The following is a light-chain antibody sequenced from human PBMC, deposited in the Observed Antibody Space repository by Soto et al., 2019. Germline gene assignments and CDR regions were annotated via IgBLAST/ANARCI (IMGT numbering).Light chain of an antibody. V-gene: IGKV1-5*03. CDR3: QQYNSYSLT. J-gene: IGKJ4*01. CDR2: KAS. Sequence: DIQMTQSPSTLSATAGDRVTITCRASQSISSWLAWYQHKPGKAPKFLIYKASNLEVGVPSRFSGSGSGTEFTLTISSLQPDDFATYYCQQYNSYSLTFGGGTKVDI. CDR1: QSISSW.